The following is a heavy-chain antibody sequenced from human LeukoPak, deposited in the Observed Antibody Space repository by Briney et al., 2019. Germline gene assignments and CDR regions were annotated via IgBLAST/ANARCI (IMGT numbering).Heavy chain of an antibody. CDR1: GGSISSSSYY. Sequence: SETLSLTCTVSGGSISSSSYYWGWIRQPPGKGLEWIGSIYHSGSTYYNPSLKSRVTISVDTSKNQFSLKLSSVTAADTAVYYCARDFSPYYYDSSGYYPWAFDIWGQGTMVTVSS. CDR2: IYHSGST. J-gene: IGHJ3*02. CDR3: ARDFSPYYYDSSGYYPWAFDI. V-gene: IGHV4-39*07. D-gene: IGHD3-22*01.